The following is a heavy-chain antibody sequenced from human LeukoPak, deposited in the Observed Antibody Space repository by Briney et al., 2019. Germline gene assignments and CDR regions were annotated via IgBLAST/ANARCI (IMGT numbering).Heavy chain of an antibody. CDR1: GYTFTSYG. CDR2: MNPNSGNT. CDR3: ARGRSIAARAGIGY. Sequence: ASVKVSCKASGYTFTSYGINWVRQATGQGLEWMGWMNPNSGNTGYAQKFQGRVTMTRNTSISTAYMELSSLRSEDTAVYYCARGRSIAARAGIGYRGQGTLVTVSS. V-gene: IGHV1-8*02. D-gene: IGHD6-6*01. J-gene: IGHJ4*02.